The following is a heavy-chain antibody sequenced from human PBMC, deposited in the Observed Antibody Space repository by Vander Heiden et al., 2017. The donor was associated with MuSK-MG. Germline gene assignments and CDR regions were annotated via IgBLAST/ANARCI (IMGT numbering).Heavy chain of an antibody. J-gene: IGHJ6*02. CDR1: GGSFSGYY. Sequence: QVQLQQWGAGLLKPSETLSLTCAVYGGSFSGYYWSWIRQPPGKGLEWIGEINHSGSTNYNPSLKRRVTIAVDTSKNQFSLKRSSVTAAETAVYYCARRVPILYGGGPDYYYGMDVWGQGTTVTVSS. D-gene: IGHD2-15*01. V-gene: IGHV4-34*01. CDR3: ARRVPILYGGGPDYYYGMDV. CDR2: INHSGST.